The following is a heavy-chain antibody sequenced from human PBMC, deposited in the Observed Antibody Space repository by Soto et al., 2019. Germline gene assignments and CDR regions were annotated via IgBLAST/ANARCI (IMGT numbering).Heavy chain of an antibody. V-gene: IGHV1-69*13. CDR1: GGTFSSYA. J-gene: IGHJ6*02. D-gene: IGHD3-10*01. CDR3: ARAAYYYGSGSSRDYYYYGMDV. CDR2: IIPIFGTA. Sequence: SVTVSCQASGGTFSSYAISWVRQAPGQGLEWMGGIIPIFGTANYAQKFQGRVTITADESTSTAYMELSSLRSEDTAVYYCARAAYYYGSGSSRDYYYYGMDVWGQGTTVTVSS.